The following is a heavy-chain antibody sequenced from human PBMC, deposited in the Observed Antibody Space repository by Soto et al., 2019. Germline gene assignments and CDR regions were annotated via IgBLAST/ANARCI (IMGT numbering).Heavy chain of an antibody. J-gene: IGHJ3*02. V-gene: IGHV5-51*01. D-gene: IGHD3-3*01. CDR1: GYSFTSYW. CDR3: ASLYYDFWSGYYPGDQNRAFDI. CDR2: IYPGDSDT. Sequence: PGESLKISCKGSGYSFTSYWIGWVRQMPGKGLEWMGIIYPGDSDTRYSPSFQGQVTISADKSISTAYLQWSSLKASDTAMYYCASLYYDFWSGYYPGDQNRAFDIWGQGTMVTVSS.